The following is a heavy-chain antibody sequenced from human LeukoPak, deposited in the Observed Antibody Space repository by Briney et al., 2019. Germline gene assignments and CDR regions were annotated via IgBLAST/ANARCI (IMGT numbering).Heavy chain of an antibody. CDR1: GFTFSSYE. J-gene: IGHJ4*02. CDR2: ISSSGSTI. CDR3: ARESGWNFFDY. V-gene: IGHV3-48*03. Sequence: PGGSLRLSCAASGFTFSSYEMNWVRQAPGKGMERVSYISSSGSTIYYADSVKGRFTISRDNAKNSLYLQMNSLRAEDTAVYYCARESGWNFFDYWGQGTLVTVSS. D-gene: IGHD6-19*01.